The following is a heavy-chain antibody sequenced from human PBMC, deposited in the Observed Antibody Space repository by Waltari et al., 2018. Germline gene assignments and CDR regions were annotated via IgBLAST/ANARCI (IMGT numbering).Heavy chain of an antibody. CDR2: IIPIFGTA. D-gene: IGHD6-19*01. V-gene: IGHV1-69*05. CDR3: ARAGSRSSGWYDAFDI. CDR1: GGTFSSYA. J-gene: IGHJ3*02. Sequence: QVQLVQSGAEVKKPGSSVKVSCKASGGTFSSYAISWVRQAPGQGLEWMGGIIPIFGTANYAQKCQGRVTSTTDESTSTAYMELSSLRSEDTAVYYCARAGSRSSGWYDAFDIWGQGTMVTVSS.